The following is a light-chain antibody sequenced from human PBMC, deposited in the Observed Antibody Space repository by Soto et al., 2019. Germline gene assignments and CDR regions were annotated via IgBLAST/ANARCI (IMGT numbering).Light chain of an antibody. V-gene: IGKV3-20*01. CDR2: GAS. CDR3: QQYDSSRT. Sequence: EIVLTQSPGTLSLSPGERVTLSCRASQSVDSRFLAWYQQKPGQAPRLLVYGASIRATGIPDRFSGSGSGTDFTLSISRLEPEDFAVYYCQQYDSSRTFGQGTKVEMK. CDR1: QSVDSRF. J-gene: IGKJ1*01.